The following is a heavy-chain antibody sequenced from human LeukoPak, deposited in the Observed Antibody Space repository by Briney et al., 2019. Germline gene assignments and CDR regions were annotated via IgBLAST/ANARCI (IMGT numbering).Heavy chain of an antibody. D-gene: IGHD2-21*02. V-gene: IGHV3-21*01. CDR2: SSSSSYI. J-gene: IGHJ4*02. CDR3: VGCGGDCSPQNFDY. Sequence: SSSSSYIYYADSVKGRFTISRDNAKNSLYLQMNSLRAEDTAVYYCVGCGGDCSPQNFDYWGQGTLVTVSS.